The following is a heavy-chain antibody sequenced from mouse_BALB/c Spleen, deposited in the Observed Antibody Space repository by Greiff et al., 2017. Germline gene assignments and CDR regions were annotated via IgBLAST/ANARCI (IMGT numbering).Heavy chain of an antibody. CDR1: GFSLTSYG. V-gene: IGHV2-9*02. Sequence: VQLQQSGPGLVAPSQSLSITCTVSGFSLTSYGVHWVRQPPGKGLEWLGVIWAGGSTNYNSALMSRLSISKDNSKSQVFLKMNSLQTDDTAMYYCARGDYGYDGGFDDWGQGTTLTVSS. CDR2: IWAGGST. J-gene: IGHJ2*01. D-gene: IGHD2-2*01. CDR3: ARGDYGYDGGFDD.